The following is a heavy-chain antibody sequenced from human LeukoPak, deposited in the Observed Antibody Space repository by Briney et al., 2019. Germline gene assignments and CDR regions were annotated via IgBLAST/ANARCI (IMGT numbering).Heavy chain of an antibody. D-gene: IGHD1-26*01. Sequence: SGSLSLTCAVYGGSLSGYYWSWIRQPPGKGVAWIGEIYHSGSTNYNPSLKSRVTISVDTSKNQIYLKLSSVTAADTAVYSGARGEGSYSRRWSTPFDPWGQGTLVTVSS. CDR3: ARGEGSYSRRWSTPFDP. V-gene: IGHV4-34*01. CDR1: GGSLSGYY. J-gene: IGHJ5*02. CDR2: IYHSGST.